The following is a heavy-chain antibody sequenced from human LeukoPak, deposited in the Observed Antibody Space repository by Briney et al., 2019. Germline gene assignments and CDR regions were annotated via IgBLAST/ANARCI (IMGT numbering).Heavy chain of an antibody. CDR3: ARADWDTAMIDY. D-gene: IGHD5-18*01. J-gene: IGHJ4*02. V-gene: IGHV3-21*01. CDR1: GFTFSSYS. Sequence: GGSLRLSCAASGFTFSSYSMNWVRQAPGKGLEWVSSISSSSSYIYYADSVKGRFTISRDNAKNSLYLQMNSLRAEDTAAYYCARADWDTAMIDYWGQGTLVTVSS. CDR2: ISSSSSYI.